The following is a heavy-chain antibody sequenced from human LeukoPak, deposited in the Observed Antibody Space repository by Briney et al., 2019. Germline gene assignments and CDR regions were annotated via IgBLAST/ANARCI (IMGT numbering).Heavy chain of an antibody. CDR3: AKGDTTWELPHDY. D-gene: IGHD1-26*01. Sequence: HPGGSLRLSCAASGFTFSSYAMNWVRQAPGKGLEWVSDISGTGGSTYYADSVKGRFTISRDNSKNTLSLQMNSLRAEDTAVYYCAKGDTTWELPHDYWGQGTLVTVSS. J-gene: IGHJ4*02. V-gene: IGHV3-23*01. CDR1: GFTFSSYA. CDR2: ISGTGGST.